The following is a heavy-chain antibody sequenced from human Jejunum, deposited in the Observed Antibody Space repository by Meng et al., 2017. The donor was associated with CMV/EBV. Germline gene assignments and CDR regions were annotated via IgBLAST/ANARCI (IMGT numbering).Heavy chain of an antibody. J-gene: IGHJ4*02. V-gene: IGHV3-23*01. D-gene: IGHD2-15*01. CDR1: GFPFSSHS. Sequence: LGLSCSAYGFPFSSHSMGWVRQAPGKGLKWVASITGSGSNTYYAASVKGRFTISRDNSKNTLYLQMNSLRADDTAVYYCARLSDSWGQGTLVTVSS. CDR3: ARLSDS. CDR2: ITGSGSNT.